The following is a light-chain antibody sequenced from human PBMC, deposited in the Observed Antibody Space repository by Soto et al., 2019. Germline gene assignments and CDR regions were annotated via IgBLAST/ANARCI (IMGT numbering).Light chain of an antibody. CDR1: QGINIY. Sequence: DIQMTQSPSSLSASVGDRVTITCRASQGINIYVAWYQQKPGKVPKLLIYAASSLQSGVPSRFSGSGYGTDFSLTISSLQPEDVATYYCQKYDRAPWTFGQGTKVDIK. CDR3: QKYDRAPWT. J-gene: IGKJ1*01. V-gene: IGKV1-27*01. CDR2: AAS.